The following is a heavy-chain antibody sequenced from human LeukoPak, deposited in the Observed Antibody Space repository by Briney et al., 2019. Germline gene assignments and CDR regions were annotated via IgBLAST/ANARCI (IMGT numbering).Heavy chain of an antibody. J-gene: IGHJ3*02. D-gene: IGHD2-15*01. CDR2: INHSGIT. CDR3: ARWWYCSGGSCLDAFDI. Sequence: SETLSLTCAVFGGSFSDYYWSWIRQPPGKGLEWIGEINHSGITNYNPSLKSRVTISADTSKNQFSLKLSSVTAADTSVYYCARWWYCSGGSCLDAFDIWGQGTMVTVSS. CDR1: GGSFSDYY. V-gene: IGHV4-34*01.